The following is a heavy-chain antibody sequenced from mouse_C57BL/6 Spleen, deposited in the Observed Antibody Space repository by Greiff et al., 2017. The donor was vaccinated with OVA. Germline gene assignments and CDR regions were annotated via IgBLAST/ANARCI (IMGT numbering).Heavy chain of an antibody. J-gene: IGHJ1*03. CDR2: ISDGGSYT. Sequence: DVKLVESGGGLVKPGGSLKLSCAASGFTFSSYAMSWVRQTPEKRLEWVATISDGGSYTYYPDNVKGRFTISRANAKNNLYLQMSHLKSEDTAMDYCARNWDGYFDVWGTGTTVTVSS. CDR3: ARNWDGYFDV. CDR1: GFTFSSYA. D-gene: IGHD4-1*01. V-gene: IGHV5-4*03.